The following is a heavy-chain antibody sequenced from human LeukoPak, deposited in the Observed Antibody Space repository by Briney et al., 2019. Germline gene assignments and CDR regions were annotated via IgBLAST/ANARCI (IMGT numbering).Heavy chain of an antibody. CDR1: GYTFTSNY. Sequence: ASVKVSCKAFGYTFTSNYMHWVRQAPGQGPEWMGVISPSGGSTTYAQKFQGRVTLTRDMSTSTVYMELSSLRSEDTAVYYCARSSGYYSSLFYMHVWGKGTTVTVSS. CDR3: ARSSGYYSSLFYMHV. V-gene: IGHV1-46*01. CDR2: ISPSGGST. J-gene: IGHJ6*03. D-gene: IGHD3-22*01.